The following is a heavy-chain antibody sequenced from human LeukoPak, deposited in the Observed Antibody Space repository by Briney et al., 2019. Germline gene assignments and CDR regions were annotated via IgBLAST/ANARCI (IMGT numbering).Heavy chain of an antibody. J-gene: IGHJ4*02. CDR1: GGSISSYY. CDR2: IYYSGST. CDR3: ARYVAAGTGFDY. V-gene: IGHV4-59*01. D-gene: IGHD6-13*01. Sequence: NPSETLSLTCTVSGGSISSYYWSWIRQPPGKGLEWIGYIYYSGSTNYNPSLKSRVTISVDTSKNRFSLRLSSVTAADTAVYYCARYVAAGTGFDYWGQGTLVTVSS.